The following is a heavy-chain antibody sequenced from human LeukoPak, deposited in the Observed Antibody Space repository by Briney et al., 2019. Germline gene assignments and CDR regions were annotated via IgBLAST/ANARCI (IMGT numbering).Heavy chain of an antibody. V-gene: IGHV1-24*01. CDR3: ATFPRYYYDSSGYYYFDY. CDR2: FDPEDGET. D-gene: IGHD3-22*01. CDR1: GYTLTELS. J-gene: IGHJ4*02. Sequence: ASVKVSCKVSGYTLTELSMHWLRQAPGKGLEWVGGFDPEDGETIYAQKFQGRVTMTEDTSTDTAYMELSSLRSEDTAVYYCATFPRYYYDSSGYYYFDYWGQGTLVTVSS.